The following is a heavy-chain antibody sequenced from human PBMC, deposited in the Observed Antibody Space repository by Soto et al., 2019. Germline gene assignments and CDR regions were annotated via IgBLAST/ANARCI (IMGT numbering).Heavy chain of an antibody. CDR1: AFTFSSSW. Sequence: EVQLVESGGGLVQPGGSLRLSCAASAFTFSSSWMSWVRQAPGKGLEWVANIKQDGSEKYYVDSVKGRFTISRDNANNSLYLQMNSLRAEDTAVYYCARPYGSGSYPLDYFDYWGQGTLVTVSS. J-gene: IGHJ4*02. D-gene: IGHD3-10*01. CDR3: ARPYGSGSYPLDYFDY. V-gene: IGHV3-7*01. CDR2: IKQDGSEK.